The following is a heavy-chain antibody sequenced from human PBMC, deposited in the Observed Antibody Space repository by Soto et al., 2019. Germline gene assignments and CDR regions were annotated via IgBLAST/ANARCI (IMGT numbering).Heavy chain of an antibody. V-gene: IGHV3-21*01. J-gene: IGHJ4*02. D-gene: IGHD2-15*01. CDR1: GFTFSSYS. CDR3: ARTRGVVAASYYFDY. CDR2: ISSSSSYI. Sequence: EVQLVESGGGLVKPGGSLRLSCAASGFTFSSYSMTWVRQAPGKGLEWVSSISSSSSYIYYADSVKGRFTISRDNAKNSLYLQMNSLRAEDTAVYYCARTRGVVAASYYFDYWGQGTLVTVSS.